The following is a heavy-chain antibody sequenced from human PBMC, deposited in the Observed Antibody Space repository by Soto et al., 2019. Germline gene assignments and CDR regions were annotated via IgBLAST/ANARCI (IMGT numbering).Heavy chain of an antibody. CDR1: GFTFSSYW. V-gene: IGHV3-74*01. CDR2: IHSDGSST. Sequence: EVQLVESGGGLVQPVGSLRLSCAASGFTFSSYWMHWVRQAPGKGLVWVSRIHSDGSSTRYADSVKGRFTISRDNAKNTLYLQMNSLRAEDTAVYYCARVATSGSLDYWGQGTLVTVSS. CDR3: ARVATSGSLDY. D-gene: IGHD6-13*01. J-gene: IGHJ4*02.